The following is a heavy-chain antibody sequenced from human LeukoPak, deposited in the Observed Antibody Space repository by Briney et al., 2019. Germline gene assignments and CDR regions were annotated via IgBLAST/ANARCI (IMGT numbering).Heavy chain of an antibody. CDR3: MTGGHYSGT. J-gene: IGHJ5*02. CDR2: IKPDGSEE. Sequence: GGSLRLSCAVSGFSFSDYWMSWVRQAPGKGLEWVANIKPDGSEENYVDSVKGRFTISRDNAKNSLYLQMSSLRAEDTAVYYCMTGGHYSGTWGQGSLVTVSS. D-gene: IGHD3-3*01. V-gene: IGHV3-7*01. CDR1: GFSFSDYW.